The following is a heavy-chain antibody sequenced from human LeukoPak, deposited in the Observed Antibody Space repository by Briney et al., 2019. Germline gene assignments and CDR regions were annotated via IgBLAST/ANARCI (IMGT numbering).Heavy chain of an antibody. D-gene: IGHD6-13*01. J-gene: IGHJ5*02. CDR2: IWYDGSNK. V-gene: IGHV3-33*01. CDR3: ARVPGQQLVIDP. CDR1: GFTFSSYG. Sequence: GGSLRLSCAASGFTFSSYGMHWVRQAPGKGLEWVAVIWYDGSNKYYADSVRGRFTISRDNSKNTLYLQMDSLRAEDTAVYYCARVPGQQLVIDPRGQGTLVTVSS.